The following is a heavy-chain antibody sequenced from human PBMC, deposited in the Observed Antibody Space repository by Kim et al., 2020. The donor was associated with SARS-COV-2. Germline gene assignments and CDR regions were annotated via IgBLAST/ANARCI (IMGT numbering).Heavy chain of an antibody. V-gene: IGHV4-39*01. Sequence: FHTSSLESRFSISADTSKNQFSLRLKSVTSADTAVYFCARLGLELFTLDYWGQGTLVTVSS. J-gene: IGHJ4*02. CDR3: ARLGLELFTLDY. D-gene: IGHD1-7*01.